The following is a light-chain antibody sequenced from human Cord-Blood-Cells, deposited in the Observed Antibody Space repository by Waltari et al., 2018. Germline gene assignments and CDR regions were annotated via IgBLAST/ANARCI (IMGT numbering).Light chain of an antibody. CDR3: AAWDDSLNGQVV. V-gene: IGLV1-44*01. J-gene: IGLJ2*01. CDR2: SNN. CDR1: SSNIGSNT. Sequence: QSVLTQPPSASGTPGQRVTISCSGSSSNIGSNTVNWYQQLPGTAPKLLISSNNQRSSGVPDRFSGSKSGTSASLAISGLQSEDEADYYCAAWDDSLNGQVVFGGGTKLTVL.